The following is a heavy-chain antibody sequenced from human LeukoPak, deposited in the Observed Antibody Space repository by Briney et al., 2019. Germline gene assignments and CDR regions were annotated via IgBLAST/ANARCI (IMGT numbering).Heavy chain of an antibody. V-gene: IGHV4-34*01. CDR3: ARGVARTYYSDTSGYASADY. CDR2: INHSGST. J-gene: IGHJ4*02. Sequence: SETLSLTCAVYGETFSGYYWSWIRQPPGKGLEWIGEINHSGSTNYNPSLKSRLTISVDTSKNQFSLKLSSVTAADTAVYYCARGVARTYYSDTSGYASADYWGQGTLVTVSS. D-gene: IGHD3-22*01. CDR1: GETFSGYY.